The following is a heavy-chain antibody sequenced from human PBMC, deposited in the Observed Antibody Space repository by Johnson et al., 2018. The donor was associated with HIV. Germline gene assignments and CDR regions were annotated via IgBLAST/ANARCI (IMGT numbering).Heavy chain of an antibody. D-gene: IGHD2-21*02. CDR3: ASCGGDCRDAFDI. V-gene: IGHV3-66*01. CDR1: GFTVSTNY. J-gene: IGHJ3*02. CDR2: IYSGGNT. Sequence: EVQLVESGGGLVQPGGSLRLSCAASGFTVSTNYMSWVRQAPGKGLEWVSVIYSGGNTYYADTVKGRFTISRDSSKNTLYLQMNSLRAEDTAVYYCASCGGDCRDAFDIWGQGTMVTVSS.